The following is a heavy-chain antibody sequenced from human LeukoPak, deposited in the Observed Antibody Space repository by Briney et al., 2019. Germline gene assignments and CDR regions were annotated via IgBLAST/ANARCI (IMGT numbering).Heavy chain of an antibody. D-gene: IGHD5-18*01. CDR1: GFTFSSYS. Sequence: PGGSLRLSCAASGFTFSSYSMNWVRQAPGKGLEWVSYISSSSSTIYYADSVKGRFTISRDNSKNTLYLQMNSLRAEDTAVYYCAKDRSKIQLWTSRLDYWGQGTLVTVSS. CDR3: AKDRSKIQLWTSRLDY. CDR2: ISSSSSTI. J-gene: IGHJ4*02. V-gene: IGHV3-48*01.